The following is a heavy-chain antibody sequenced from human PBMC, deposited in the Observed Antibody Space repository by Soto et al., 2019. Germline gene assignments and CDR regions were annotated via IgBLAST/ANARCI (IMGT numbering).Heavy chain of an antibody. CDR1: GFTFSSYW. CDR3: ARAIVVVVPAAIFNWFAP. V-gene: IGHV3-7*01. D-gene: IGHD2-2*01. CDR2: IKQDGSEK. Sequence: GGSLRLSCAASGFTFSSYWMSWVRQAPGKGLEWVANIKQDGSEKYYVDSVKGRFTISRDNAKNSLYLQMNSLRAEDTAVYYCARAIVVVVPAAIFNWFAPWGQGTLVTVSS. J-gene: IGHJ5*02.